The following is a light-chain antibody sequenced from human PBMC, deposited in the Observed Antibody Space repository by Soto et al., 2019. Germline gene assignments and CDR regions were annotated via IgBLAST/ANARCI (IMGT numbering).Light chain of an antibody. CDR2: GAS. V-gene: IGKV3-15*01. CDR1: QSVSTT. J-gene: IGKJ1*01. Sequence: EIVMTQAPARLSVSPGERATLSRRASQSVSTTVAWYHQKPGQAPRLLVYGASTRATGIPARFSGSGAGTDFALTITSLQSEDFGVYFCQQYKDWPTTFGQGTKVDIK. CDR3: QQYKDWPTT.